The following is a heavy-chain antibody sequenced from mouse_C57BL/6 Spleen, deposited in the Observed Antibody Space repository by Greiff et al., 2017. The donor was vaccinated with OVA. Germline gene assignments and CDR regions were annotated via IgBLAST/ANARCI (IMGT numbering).Heavy chain of an antibody. CDR3: ARSPLSTVVGAMDY. Sequence: VQLQQSGAELVKPGASVKISCKASGYAFSSYWMNWVKQRPGKGLEWIGQIYPGDGDTNYNGKFKGKATLTADKSSSTAYMQLSSLTSEDSAVYFCARSPLSTVVGAMDYWGQGTSVTVSS. V-gene: IGHV1-80*01. CDR1: GYAFSSYW. CDR2: IYPGDGDT. D-gene: IGHD1-1*01. J-gene: IGHJ4*01.